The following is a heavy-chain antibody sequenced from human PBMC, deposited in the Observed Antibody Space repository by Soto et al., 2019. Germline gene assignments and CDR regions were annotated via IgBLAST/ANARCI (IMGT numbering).Heavy chain of an antibody. Sequence: QVQLVQSGAEVKKPGSSVKVSCKASGGTYRSYGIDWVRQAPGQGLEWMGGLIPLFGTINYAQKFQGRVTITADDTTSTGYMELSSLRSEDRAVYYCASGAPYYYDSRDSPLDSWGQGTMDTVSS. J-gene: IGHJ4*02. CDR3: ASGAPYYYDSRDSPLDS. D-gene: IGHD3-22*01. CDR2: LIPLFGTI. V-gene: IGHV1-69*01. CDR1: GGTYRSYG.